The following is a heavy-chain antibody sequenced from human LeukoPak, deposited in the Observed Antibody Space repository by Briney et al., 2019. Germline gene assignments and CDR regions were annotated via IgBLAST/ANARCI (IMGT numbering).Heavy chain of an antibody. CDR1: GFTFSNYD. V-gene: IGHV3-23*01. CDR2: ISGSGGST. CDR3: AKRRGLELTYYYYMDV. Sequence: QPGGTLRLSCAASGFTFSNYDMSWVRQAPGKGLEWVSGISGSGGSTYYADSVKGRFTISRDNSKNTLYLQMNSLRAEDTAVYYCAKRRGLELTYYYYMDVWGKGTTVTVSS. J-gene: IGHJ6*03. D-gene: IGHD1-7*01.